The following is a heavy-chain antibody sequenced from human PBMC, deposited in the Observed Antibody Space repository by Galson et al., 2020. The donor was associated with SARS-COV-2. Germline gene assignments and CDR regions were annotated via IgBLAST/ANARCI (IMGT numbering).Heavy chain of an antibody. CDR3: ARTRITMIVGEDWYFDL. J-gene: IGHJ2*01. D-gene: IGHD3-22*01. V-gene: IGHV2-70*01. CDR2: IDWDDDK. CDR1: GFSLSTSGMC. Sequence: SGPTLVKPTQTLTLTRTFSGFSLSTSGMCVSWIRRPPGKALEWLALIDWDDDKYYSTSLKTRLTISKDTSKNQVVLTMTNMDPVDTATYYCARTRITMIVGEDWYFDLWGRGTLVTVSS.